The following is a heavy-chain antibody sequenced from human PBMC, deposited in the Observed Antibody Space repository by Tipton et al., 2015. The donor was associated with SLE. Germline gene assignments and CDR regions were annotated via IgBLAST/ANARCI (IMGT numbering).Heavy chain of an antibody. D-gene: IGHD6-13*01. J-gene: IGHJ4*02. CDR1: GGSISSSSYY. CDR2: IYYSRST. Sequence: TLSLTCTVSGGSISSSSYYWGWIRQPPGKGLEWIGSIYYSRSTYYNPSLKSRVTISVDTSKNQFSLKLSSVTAADTAVYYCARGRVWQQLVYFDYWGQGTLATVSS. CDR3: ARGRVWQQLVYFDY. V-gene: IGHV4-39*07.